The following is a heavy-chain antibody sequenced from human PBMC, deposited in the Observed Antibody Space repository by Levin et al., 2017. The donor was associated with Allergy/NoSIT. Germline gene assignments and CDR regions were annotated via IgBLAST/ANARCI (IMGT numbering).Heavy chain of an antibody. Sequence: SQTLSLTCTVSGGSVSFGDYYWSWIRQPPGKGLQWIGYTSYSGSPYYSPSLKSRINISIDTSKNQLSLKLSSVTAADTAVYFCARGAGYDSTWYWDSWGQGTLATVSS. V-gene: IGHV4-30-4*01. CDR2: TSYSGSP. D-gene: IGHD2-2*01. CDR1: GGSVSFGDYY. J-gene: IGHJ4*02. CDR3: ARGAGYDSTWYWDS.